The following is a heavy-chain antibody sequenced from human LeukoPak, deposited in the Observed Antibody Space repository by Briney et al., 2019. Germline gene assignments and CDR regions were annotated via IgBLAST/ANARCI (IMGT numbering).Heavy chain of an antibody. D-gene: IGHD5-18*01. CDR1: GGSISSGSYY. CDR3: ARDGYSYGYVGYFDS. Sequence: SETLSLTCTVSGGSISSGSYYWSWIRQPAGKGLEWIGRIYTSGSTNYNPSLKSRVTISVDTSKNQFSLKLSSVTAADTAVYYCARDGYSYGYVGYFDSWGQGTLVTVSS. J-gene: IGHJ4*02. CDR2: IYTSGST. V-gene: IGHV4-61*02.